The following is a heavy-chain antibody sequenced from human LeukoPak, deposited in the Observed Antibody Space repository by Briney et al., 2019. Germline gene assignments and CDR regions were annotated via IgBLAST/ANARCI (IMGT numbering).Heavy chain of an antibody. J-gene: IGHJ4*02. CDR1: GGSISSYY. D-gene: IGHD5-18*01. CDR3: ARLPDTAMTDFDY. CDR2: IYYSGST. Sequence: KPSETLSLTCTVSGGSISSYYWSWIRQPPGKGLEWIGYIYYSGSTNYNPSLKSRVTISVDTSKNQFSLKLSSVPAADTAVYYCARLPDTAMTDFDYWGQGTLVTVSS. V-gene: IGHV4-59*08.